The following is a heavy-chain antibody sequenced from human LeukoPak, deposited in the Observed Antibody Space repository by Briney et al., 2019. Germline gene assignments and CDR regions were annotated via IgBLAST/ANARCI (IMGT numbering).Heavy chain of an antibody. Sequence: ASVKVSCKASGYTFTGYYMHWVRQAPGQGPEWMGRINPNSGGTNYAQKFQGRVTMTRDTSISTAYMELSRLRSDDTAVYYYARGDNWGSEAHWGQGTLVTVSS. V-gene: IGHV1-2*06. J-gene: IGHJ4*02. CDR2: INPNSGGT. CDR1: GYTFTGYY. CDR3: ARGDNWGSEAH. D-gene: IGHD7-27*01.